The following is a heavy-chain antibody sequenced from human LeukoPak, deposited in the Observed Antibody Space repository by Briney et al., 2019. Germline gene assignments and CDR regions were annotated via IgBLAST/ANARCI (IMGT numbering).Heavy chain of an antibody. J-gene: IGHJ3*02. V-gene: IGHV3-23*01. CDR1: GGSISSGSYY. CDR2: ISSSSSYI. CDR3: AKPQLELGLEVFDAFDI. D-gene: IGHD1-7*01. Sequence: PLETLSLTCTVSGGSISSGSYYWSWVRQAPGKGLEWVSSISSSSSYIYNADSVKGRFTISRDNSKNTLYLQMNSLRAEDTAVYYCAKPQLELGLEVFDAFDIWGQGTMVTVSS.